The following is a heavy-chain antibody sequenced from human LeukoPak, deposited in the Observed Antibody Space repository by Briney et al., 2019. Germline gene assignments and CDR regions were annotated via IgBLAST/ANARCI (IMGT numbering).Heavy chain of an antibody. D-gene: IGHD4-17*01. CDR3: AREGGRQGDYWAGTHAFDI. V-gene: IGHV1-8*01. CDR2: MNPNSGNT. J-gene: IGHJ3*02. CDR1: GYTFTSYD. Sequence: GASVKVSCKASGYTFTSYDINWVRQATGQGLEWMGWMNPNSGNTGYAQKFQGRVTMTRNTSISTAYMELSSLRSEDTAVYYCAREGGRQGDYWAGTHAFDIWGQGTMVTVSS.